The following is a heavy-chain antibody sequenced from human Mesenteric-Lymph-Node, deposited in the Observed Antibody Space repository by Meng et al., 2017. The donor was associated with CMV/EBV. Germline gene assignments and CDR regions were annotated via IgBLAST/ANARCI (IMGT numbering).Heavy chain of an antibody. Sequence: GGSLRLSCVASGFSFSSCGMQWVRQAPGKGLEWVAFIWHDGSNKYYAESVKGRFTISRDNSKNMVHLEMNSLRAEDMAVYYCARDFAPYGLDVWGQGTTVTVSS. CDR1: GFSFSSCG. CDR3: ARDFAPYGLDV. V-gene: IGHV3-30*02. CDR2: IWHDGSNK. J-gene: IGHJ6*02.